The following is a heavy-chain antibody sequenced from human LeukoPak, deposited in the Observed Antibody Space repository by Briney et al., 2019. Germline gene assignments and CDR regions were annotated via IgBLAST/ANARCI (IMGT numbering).Heavy chain of an antibody. CDR1: ARSISSSSYY. CDR3: AKHYMGSYDNRGLDY. D-gene: IGHD3-10*01. Sequence: PSQTMSLTCTVSARSISSSSYYWGWIREPPGKGLEWIGSIHHSGYTYYNPSVESRVTISVDTSKNQSSLKLSSVTAADTAVYYCAKHYMGSYDNRGLDYWGQGTLVTVSS. CDR2: IHHSGYT. V-gene: IGHV4-39*01. J-gene: IGHJ4*02.